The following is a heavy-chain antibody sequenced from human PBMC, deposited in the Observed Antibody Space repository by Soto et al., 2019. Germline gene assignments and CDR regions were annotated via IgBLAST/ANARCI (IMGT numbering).Heavy chain of an antibody. D-gene: IGHD6-19*01. CDR2: INHSGST. CDR1: GGSFSGYY. CDR3: ARGALPIAVAGSFGY. V-gene: IGHV4-34*01. J-gene: IGHJ4*02. Sequence: SETLSLTCAVYGGSFSGYYWSWIRQPPGKGLEWIGEINHSGSTNYNPSLKSRVTISVDTSKNQFSLKLSSVTAADTAVYYCARGALPIAVAGSFGYWGQGTLVTVSS.